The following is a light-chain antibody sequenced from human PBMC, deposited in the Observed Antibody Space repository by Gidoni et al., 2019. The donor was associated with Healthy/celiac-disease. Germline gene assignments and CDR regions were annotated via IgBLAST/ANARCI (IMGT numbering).Light chain of an antibody. CDR2: AAS. J-gene: IGKJ4*01. CDR1: QGISNY. Sequence: DIQMTQPPSPLAASVGDRVTITCRASQGISNYLAWYQQKPGKVPKLLIYAASTLQSGVPPRFSGSGSGTDFTLTISSLQPEDVATYYCQKYNSAPRTFGGGTKVEIK. CDR3: QKYNSAPRT. V-gene: IGKV1-27*01.